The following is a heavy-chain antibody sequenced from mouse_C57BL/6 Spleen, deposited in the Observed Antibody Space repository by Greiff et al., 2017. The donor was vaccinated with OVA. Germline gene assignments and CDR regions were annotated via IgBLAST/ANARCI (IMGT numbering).Heavy chain of an antibody. Sequence: VQRVESGPGLVAPSQSLSITCTVSGISLTSYGVSWVRQPPGKGLEWLGVIWGDGSTNYNSALISRLSISKDNSKSQVFLKLNSLQTDDAAKYYCTKPTDSSDPWVWGTGTTVTVSS. CDR3: TKPTDSSDPWV. D-gene: IGHD3-2*02. CDR1: GISLTSYG. V-gene: IGHV2-3*01. CDR2: IWGDGST. J-gene: IGHJ1*03.